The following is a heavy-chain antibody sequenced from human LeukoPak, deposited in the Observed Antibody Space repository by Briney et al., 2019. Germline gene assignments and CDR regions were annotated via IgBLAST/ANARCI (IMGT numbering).Heavy chain of an antibody. D-gene: IGHD6-13*01. CDR1: GYTFTSYS. CDR3: ARVKRSIAAAGTPCWFDP. V-gene: IGHV1-18*04. Sequence: GASVKVSCKASGYTFTSYSISWVRQAPGQGLEWMGWISAYNGNTNYAQKLQGRVTMTTDTSTSTAYMELRSLRSDDTAVYYCARVKRSIAAAGTPCWFDPWGQGTLVTVSS. J-gene: IGHJ5*02. CDR2: ISAYNGNT.